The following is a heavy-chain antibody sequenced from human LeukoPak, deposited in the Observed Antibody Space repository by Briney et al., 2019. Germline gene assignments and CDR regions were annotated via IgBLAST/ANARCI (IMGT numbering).Heavy chain of an antibody. CDR3: ARLRFLEWFHDY. J-gene: IGHJ4*02. V-gene: IGHV4-59*01. Sequence: SETLSLSCTVSVGSISSYYWGWIRQPPGKGLEWIGYIYYSGSTNYNPSLKSRVTISVDTSKNQFSLKLSSVTAADTAVYYCARLRFLEWFHDYWGQGTLVTVSS. D-gene: IGHD3-3*01. CDR2: IYYSGST. CDR1: VGSISSYY.